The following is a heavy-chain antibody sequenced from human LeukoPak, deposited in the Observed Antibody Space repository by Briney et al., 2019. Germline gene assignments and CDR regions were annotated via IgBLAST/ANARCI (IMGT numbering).Heavy chain of an antibody. CDR2: LSGSGGGT. Sequence: PGGSLRLSCAASGFTFSSYAMNWVRQAPGRGLEWVSGLSGSGGGTHYIDSVKGRFFISRDNSKNTVFLQMSRLRAEDTAVYYCAKGAGIWYDGPFDYWGQGILVTVSS. J-gene: IGHJ4*02. D-gene: IGHD6-13*01. CDR1: GFTFSSYA. CDR3: AKGAGIWYDGPFDY. V-gene: IGHV3-23*01.